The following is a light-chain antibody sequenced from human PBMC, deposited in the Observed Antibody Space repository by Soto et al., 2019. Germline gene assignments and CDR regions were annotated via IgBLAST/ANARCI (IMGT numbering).Light chain of an antibody. CDR2: ENN. CDR3: QAFDSHLSGFF. CDR1: SSNIGAGYE. V-gene: IGLV1-40*01. Sequence: QSVLTQPPSVSEAPGQRVTISCTGSSSNIGAGYEAHWYQQVPGTAPKLLIYENNNRPSRVPDRFSGYKSGTSASLANTGAQGEGGGEYYCQAFDSHLSGFFFGTGTKVTVL. J-gene: IGLJ1*01.